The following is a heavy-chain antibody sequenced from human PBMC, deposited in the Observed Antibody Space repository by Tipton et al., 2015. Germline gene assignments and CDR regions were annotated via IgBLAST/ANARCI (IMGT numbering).Heavy chain of an antibody. D-gene: IGHD3-9*01. V-gene: IGHV4-38-2*01. J-gene: IGHJ4*02. CDR3: ACHDYDLLTRDYQTVDY. CDR1: AYSISSDYY. Sequence: TLSLTCAVSAYSISSDYYWGWIRQPPGKGLEWIGTISHSGSTYYNPSLKSRVTISADTSKNQFSLKPSSVTAADTAVYYCACHDYDLLTRDYQTVDYWGQGTLVTVSP. CDR2: ISHSGST.